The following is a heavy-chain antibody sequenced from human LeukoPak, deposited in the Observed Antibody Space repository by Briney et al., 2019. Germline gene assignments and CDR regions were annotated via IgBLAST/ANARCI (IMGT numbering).Heavy chain of an antibody. CDR1: GFRFSDYS. V-gene: IGHV3-48*01. CDR2: VGIDSGNT. CDR3: ARDYKYAFDN. J-gene: IGHJ4*02. Sequence: LGGSLRLSCAASGFRFSDYSMNWVRQAPGKGLEWISYVGIDSGNTNYADSVKGRFTISGDKAKNSLYLQMNSLRVEDMAVYYCARDYKYAFDNWGQGTLVTVSS. D-gene: IGHD5-24*01.